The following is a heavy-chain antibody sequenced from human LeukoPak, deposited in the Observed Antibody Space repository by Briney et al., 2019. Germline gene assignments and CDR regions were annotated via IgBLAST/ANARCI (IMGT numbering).Heavy chain of an antibody. D-gene: IGHD3-22*01. CDR1: GGSFSGYY. CDR3: ARDGTFRYYYDISGYYFDF. Sequence: SETLSLTCAVYGGSFSGYYWSWIRQPPGKGLEWIGEINHSGSTNYNPSLKSRVTISVDTSKNQFSLKLSSVTAADTAVYYCARDGTFRYYYDISGYYFDFWGQGNPVTVSS. CDR2: INHSGST. V-gene: IGHV4-34*01. J-gene: IGHJ4*02.